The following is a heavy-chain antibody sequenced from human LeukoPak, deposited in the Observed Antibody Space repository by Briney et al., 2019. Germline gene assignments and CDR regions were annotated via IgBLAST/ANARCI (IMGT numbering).Heavy chain of an antibody. J-gene: IGHJ4*02. CDR1: GGSFSGYY. CDR2: IYSGGST. CDR3: ARFDHDYGDY. V-gene: IGHV3-53*01. Sequence: QPSETLSLTCAVYGGSFSGYYMSWVRQAPGKGLEWVSVIYSGGSTCYADSVKGRFTISRDNSKNTLYLQMNSLRAEDTAVYYCARFDHDYGDYWGQGTLVTVSS.